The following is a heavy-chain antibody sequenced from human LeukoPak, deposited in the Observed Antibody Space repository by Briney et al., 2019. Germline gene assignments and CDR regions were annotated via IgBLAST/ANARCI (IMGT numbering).Heavy chain of an antibody. CDR1: GFTFSSYE. J-gene: IGHJ4*02. Sequence: GGSLRLSCAASGFTFSSYEVNCVRQAPGKGLEWVSYISSSGSIIFYADSVKGRFTISRDNAKKSLYLQMNSLRAEDTAIYYCARGVVPPPYWGQGTLVTVSS. CDR2: ISSSGSII. CDR3: ARGVVPPPY. V-gene: IGHV3-48*03. D-gene: IGHD2-2*01.